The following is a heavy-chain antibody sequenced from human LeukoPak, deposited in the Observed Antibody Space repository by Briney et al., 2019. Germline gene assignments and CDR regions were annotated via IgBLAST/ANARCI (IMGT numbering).Heavy chain of an antibody. CDR2: IIPILGIA. D-gene: IGHD3-22*01. Sequence: ASVKVSCKASGGTFSSYAISWVRQAPGQGLEWMGRIIPILGIANYAQKFQGRVTITADKSASTAYMELSSLRSEDTAVYYCARPFSYYDSSGYYLPEYFQHWGQGTLVTVSS. V-gene: IGHV1-69*04. CDR3: ARPFSYYDSSGYYLPEYFQH. CDR1: GGTFSSYA. J-gene: IGHJ1*01.